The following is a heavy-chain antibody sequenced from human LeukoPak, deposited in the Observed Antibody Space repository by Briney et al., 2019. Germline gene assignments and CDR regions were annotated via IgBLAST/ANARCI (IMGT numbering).Heavy chain of an antibody. CDR2: ISSSSAYK. J-gene: IGHJ4*02. CDR3: ARNNPGLGY. CDR1: GFTLDSYT. V-gene: IGHV3-21*06. Sequence: PGGSLRLSCAASGFTLDSYTMNWVRQLPGKGPEWVSSISSSSAYKHYADSVMGRFTISKDSAENYLYLHLNSLRAEDTAVYYCARNNPGLGYWGQGTLVTVSS. D-gene: IGHD1-14*01.